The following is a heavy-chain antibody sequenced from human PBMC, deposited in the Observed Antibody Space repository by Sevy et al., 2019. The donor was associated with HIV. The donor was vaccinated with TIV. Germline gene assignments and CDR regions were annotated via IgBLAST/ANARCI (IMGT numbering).Heavy chain of an antibody. CDR3: TTAREYGDYKGGFDY. J-gene: IGHJ4*02. Sequence: GGSLRLSCVATGLTFSNAWMGWVRQAPGKGLEWVGRIRSNRDRGTTSYAAPLKGRDTISRDDSKNTLFLQMNIVKSADTAVYYCTTAREYGDYKGGFDYWGPGALVTVPS. CDR1: GLTFSNAW. V-gene: IGHV3-15*06. CDR2: IRSNRDRGTT. D-gene: IGHD4-17*01.